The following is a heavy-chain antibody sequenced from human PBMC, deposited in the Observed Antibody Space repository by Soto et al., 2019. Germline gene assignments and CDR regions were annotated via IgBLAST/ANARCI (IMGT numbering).Heavy chain of an antibody. CDR1: GYTFTSYA. CDR2: INAGNGNT. Sequence: ASVKVSCKASGYTFTSYAMHWVRQAPGQRLEWMGWINAGNGNTKYSQKFQGRVTITRDTSASTAYMELSSLRAEDTAVYYCARELRYFGAYYYYYGMDVWGQGTTVTVSS. J-gene: IGHJ6*02. CDR3: ARELRYFGAYYYYYGMDV. D-gene: IGHD3-9*01. V-gene: IGHV1-3*01.